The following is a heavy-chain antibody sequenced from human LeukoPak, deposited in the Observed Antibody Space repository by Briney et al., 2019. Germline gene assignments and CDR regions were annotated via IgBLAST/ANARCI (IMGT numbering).Heavy chain of an antibody. CDR2: ISGSGGST. Sequence: PGGSLRLSCAASGFTFSSYAMSWVRQAPGKGLEWVSAISGSGGSTYYADSVKGRFTISRDNSKNTLYPQMNSLRAEDTAVYYCAKDRRLIAAAGTYDYWGQGTLVTVSS. CDR1: GFTFSSYA. D-gene: IGHD6-13*01. J-gene: IGHJ4*02. V-gene: IGHV3-23*01. CDR3: AKDRRLIAAAGTYDY.